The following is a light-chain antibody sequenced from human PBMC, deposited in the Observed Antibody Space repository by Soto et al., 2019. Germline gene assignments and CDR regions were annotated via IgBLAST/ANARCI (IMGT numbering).Light chain of an antibody. CDR1: HNIERW. CDR3: QQFAISTT. CDR2: DAS. V-gene: IGKV1-5*01. Sequence: IQMTQSPSNLSGSVAGRVTITCRASHNIERWMAWYQQKPGKAPSLLICDASTLHSGVPSRFSGSGSGTDFTLTIRSLQPDDFATYYSQQFAISTTSGQRSKVDI. J-gene: IGKJ1*01.